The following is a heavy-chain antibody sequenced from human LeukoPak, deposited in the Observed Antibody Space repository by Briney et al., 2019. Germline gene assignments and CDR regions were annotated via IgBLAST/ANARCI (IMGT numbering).Heavy chain of an antibody. J-gene: IGHJ2*01. CDR2: IYSGGIT. Sequence: GGSLSLSCAAFELTVRSHDMSWPRQAPGKGLEWGSYIYSGGITYYAASVKGRFTISRDNSKNTLYLQMNSLRAEDTAVYYCATYGGSSPDWYFDLWGRGTLVTVSS. V-gene: IGHV3-53*01. D-gene: IGHD2-15*01. CDR1: ELTVRSHD. CDR3: ATYGGSSPDWYFDL.